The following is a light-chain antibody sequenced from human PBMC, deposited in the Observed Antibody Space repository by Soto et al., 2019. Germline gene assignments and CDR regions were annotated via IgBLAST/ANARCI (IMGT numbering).Light chain of an antibody. J-gene: IGKJ1*01. CDR2: DAS. Sequence: RLTQSPSSVSASIKDRVTITCRDSQGISSYLAWYQQKPGKAPKLLIYDASTLQSGVPSRFSGSGSGTDFTLTISSLQPEDFATYYCQHYNSYSEAFGQGTKVDIK. V-gene: IGKV1-9*01. CDR3: QHYNSYSEA. CDR1: QGISSY.